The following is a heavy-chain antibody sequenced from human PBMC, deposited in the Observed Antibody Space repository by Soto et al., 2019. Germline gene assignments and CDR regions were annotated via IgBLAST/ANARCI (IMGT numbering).Heavy chain of an antibody. J-gene: IGHJ6*02. CDR2: ISSSSSYI. CDR1: GFTFSSYS. Sequence: GGSLRLSCAASGFTFSSYSMNWVRQAPGKGLEWVSSISSSSSYIYYADSVKGRFTISRDNAKNSLYLQMNSLRAEDTAVYYCARDDTSLLGISNYYYYYGMDVWGQGTTVTVSS. CDR3: ARDDTSLLGISNYYYYYGMDV. V-gene: IGHV3-21*01. D-gene: IGHD7-27*01.